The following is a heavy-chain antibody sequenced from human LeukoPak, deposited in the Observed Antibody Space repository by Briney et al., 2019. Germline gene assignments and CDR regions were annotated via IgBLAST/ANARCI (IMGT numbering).Heavy chain of an antibody. CDR2: ILPIFATA. CDR1: GGTFSRYA. D-gene: IGHD1-26*01. Sequence: ASVKVSCKASGGTFSRYAISWVRQAPGQGLEWMGRILPIFATANSTQKFQGRVTITTDESTNTAYTELRSLRSEDTAVYYCARGIRNSGSSLFDYWGQGTLVTVSS. V-gene: IGHV1-69*05. CDR3: ARGIRNSGSSLFDY. J-gene: IGHJ4*02.